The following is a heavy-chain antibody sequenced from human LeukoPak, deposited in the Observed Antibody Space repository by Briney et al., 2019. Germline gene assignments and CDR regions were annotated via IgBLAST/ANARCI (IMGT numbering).Heavy chain of an antibody. V-gene: IGHV3-7*03. D-gene: IGHD6-13*01. CDR1: GFTFSSYW. CDR2: IKQDGSEK. CDR3: AREGWHSSSWYFFAY. J-gene: IGHJ4*02. Sequence: GGSLRLSCAASGFTFSSYWMSWVRQAPGKGLEWVANIKQDGSEKYYVDSVKGRFTISRDNAKNSLYLQMNSLRAEDTAVYYCAREGWHSSSWYFFAYWGQGILVTVSS.